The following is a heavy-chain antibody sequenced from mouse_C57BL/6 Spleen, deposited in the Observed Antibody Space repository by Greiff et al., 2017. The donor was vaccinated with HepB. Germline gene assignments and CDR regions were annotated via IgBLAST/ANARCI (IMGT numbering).Heavy chain of an antibody. J-gene: IGHJ1*03. CDR2: IFPGSGST. CDR3: ATRYYGSSYGWYFDV. V-gene: IGHV1-75*01. CDR1: GYTFTDYY. D-gene: IGHD1-1*01. Sequence: QVQLQQSGPELVKPGASVKISCKASGYTFTDYYINWVKQRPGQGLEWIGWIFPGSGSTYYNEKFKGKATLTVDKSSSTAYMLLSSLTSEDSAVYFCATRYYGSSYGWYFDVWGTGTTVTVSS.